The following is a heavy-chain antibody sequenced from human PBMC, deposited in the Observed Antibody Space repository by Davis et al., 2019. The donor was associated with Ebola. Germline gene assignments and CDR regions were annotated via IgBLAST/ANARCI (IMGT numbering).Heavy chain of an antibody. V-gene: IGHV4-34*01. CDR2: INHSGRT. CDR1: GGSFKTYY. J-gene: IGHJ6*02. CDR3: ARGNYEKNYYHYGLDV. Sequence: PSETLSLTCAVYGGSFKTYYWTWIRQPPGKGLEWIGEINHSGRTSYTPSLKSRVTISVDMSKNQFSLKLTSVTAADTAVYYCARGNYEKNYYHYGLDVWGRGTTVTVTS. D-gene: IGHD1-7*01.